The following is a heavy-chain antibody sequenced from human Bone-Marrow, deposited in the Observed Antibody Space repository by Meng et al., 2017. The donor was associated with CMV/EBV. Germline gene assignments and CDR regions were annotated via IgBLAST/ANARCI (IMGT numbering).Heavy chain of an antibody. CDR2: INPNSAYT. Sequence: ASVKVSCKASGGTFSSYTISWVRQAPGQGLEYMGWINPNSAYTISAQKFQGRVTMTRDTSISTAYMELSRLRSDDTAVYYCARVAEPQKSASYDFWSGYWFDPWGQGTLVTV. V-gene: IGHV1-2*02. CDR1: GGTFSSYT. CDR3: ARVAEPQKSASYDFWSGYWFDP. D-gene: IGHD3-3*01. J-gene: IGHJ5*02.